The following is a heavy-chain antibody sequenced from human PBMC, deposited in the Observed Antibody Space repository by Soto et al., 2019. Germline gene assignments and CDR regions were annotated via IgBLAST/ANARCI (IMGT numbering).Heavy chain of an antibody. Sequence: ASVKVSWEASGDAFASCGSRWVRQAPGQGLEWMGWINVYNGNTKYAQKVQGRATMTTDTSTSTAYMELRSLRSDDTAVYYCARGVGSGSYYNQYNWFDPWGQGTLVTVSS. V-gene: IGHV1-18*01. CDR2: INVYNGNT. D-gene: IGHD3-10*01. CDR3: ARGVGSGSYYNQYNWFDP. J-gene: IGHJ5*02. CDR1: GDAFASCG.